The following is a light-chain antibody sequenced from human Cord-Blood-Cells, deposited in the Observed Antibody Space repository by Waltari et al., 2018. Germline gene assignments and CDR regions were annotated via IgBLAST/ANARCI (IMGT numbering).Light chain of an antibody. Sequence: QSALTQPASVSGSPGQSITIPCTGTSSDVWSDNLVSWYQQHPGKAPKLMIYEGSKRPSGVSNRFSGSKSGNTASLTISGLQAEDEADYYCCSYAGSSTWVFGGGTKLTVL. CDR1: SSDVWSDNL. CDR3: CSYAGSSTWV. V-gene: IGLV2-23*01. J-gene: IGLJ3*02. CDR2: EGS.